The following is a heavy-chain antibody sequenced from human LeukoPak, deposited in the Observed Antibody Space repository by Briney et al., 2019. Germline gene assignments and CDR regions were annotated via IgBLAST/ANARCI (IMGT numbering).Heavy chain of an antibody. CDR2: ISSLNGNT. D-gene: IGHD3-16*01. V-gene: IGHV1-18*01. CDR3: ARGIYGDY. J-gene: IGHJ4*02. Sequence: ASVKVSFKASGYTFTSYDINWVRQAPGQGLEWMGWISSLNGNTDCAQNLQGRVAMTTDTSTSTAYMELTSLRSDDTAVYYCARGIYGDYWGQGTLVTVSS. CDR1: GYTFTSYD.